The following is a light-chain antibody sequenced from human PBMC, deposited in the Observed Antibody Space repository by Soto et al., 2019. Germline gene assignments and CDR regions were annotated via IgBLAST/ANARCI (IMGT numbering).Light chain of an antibody. CDR2: EVN. J-gene: IGLJ1*01. CDR3: ISFTTTSTHV. Sequence: QTVKTQLAFMSGSPGQTITISCTGTSSDVGSYNYVSSFQQHPGKAPKLMISEVNNRPSGVSNRFSGSKSGNTAYLTISGLQVEAEAEYFCISFTTTSTHVFGTGTKVTVL. V-gene: IGLV2-14*01. CDR1: SSDVGSYNY.